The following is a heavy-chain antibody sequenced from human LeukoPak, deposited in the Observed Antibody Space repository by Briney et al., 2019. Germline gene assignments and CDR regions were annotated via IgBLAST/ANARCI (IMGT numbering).Heavy chain of an antibody. Sequence: SETLSLTCTVFGGSISSHYWTWIRRPPGKTLEWIGYVFDTGRTKDNPSLKSRLTLSADTSKNQLSLRLSSVTAADTAVYCCATIKRGSIYGYFDFWGRGILVTVSS. D-gene: IGHD5-18*01. CDR3: ATIKRGSIYGYFDF. CDR2: VFDTGRT. CDR1: GGSISSHY. V-gene: IGHV4-59*11. J-gene: IGHJ4*01.